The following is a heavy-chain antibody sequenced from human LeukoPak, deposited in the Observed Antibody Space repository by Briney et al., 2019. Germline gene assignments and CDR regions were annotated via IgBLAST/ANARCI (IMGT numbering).Heavy chain of an antibody. CDR3: ARLDYNSYSMGV. CDR1: GFTFSSYA. J-gene: IGHJ6*02. D-gene: IGHD1-1*01. CDR2: IHHSGTT. V-gene: IGHV4-38-2*01. Sequence: PGGSLRLSCAASGFTFSSYAMSWIRQPPGKGLEWIGSIHHSGTTYYNPSLKSRVTISVDTSKNQFSLKLSSVTAADTAVYYCARLDYNSYSMGVWGQGTTVTVSS.